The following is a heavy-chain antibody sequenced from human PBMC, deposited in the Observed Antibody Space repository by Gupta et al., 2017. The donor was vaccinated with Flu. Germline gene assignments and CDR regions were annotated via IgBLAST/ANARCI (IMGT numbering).Heavy chain of an antibody. CDR1: GGSISTYY. J-gene: IGHJ4*02. Sequence: QVQLQESGPGLVKPSETLSLTCTVSGGSISTYYWSWIRQPPGKGLEWIGYIYYSGSTNYNPSRKSRVTISVDTSKNQFSLKLSSVTEADTAIYYCARQPPDIAAAGHYFDYWGQGTLVTVSS. CDR3: ARQPPDIAAAGHYFDY. CDR2: IYYSGST. D-gene: IGHD6-13*01. V-gene: IGHV4-59*08.